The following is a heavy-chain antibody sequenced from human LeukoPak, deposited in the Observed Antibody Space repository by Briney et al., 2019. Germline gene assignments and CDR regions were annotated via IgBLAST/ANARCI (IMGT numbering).Heavy chain of an antibody. V-gene: IGHV4-61*02. Sequence: SETLSLTCTVSGGSISSGSYYWSWIRQPAGKGLEWIGRIYTSGSTNYNPSLKSRVTMSVDTSKNQFSLKLSSVTAADTAVYYCARDEYYYGSGSYYTFDYWGQGTLVTVSS. CDR3: ARDEYYYGSGSYYTFDY. CDR1: GGSISSGSYY. J-gene: IGHJ4*02. D-gene: IGHD3-10*01. CDR2: IYTSGST.